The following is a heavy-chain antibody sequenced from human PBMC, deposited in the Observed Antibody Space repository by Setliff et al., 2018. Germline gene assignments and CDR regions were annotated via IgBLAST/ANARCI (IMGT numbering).Heavy chain of an antibody. Sequence: SETLSLTCTVSGGSLSGASIVTWIRQPPGKGLEFIGYVFYSGATKYDPSLKSRVTISVDTSKNQFSLKLSSVTAAGTAVYYCARGGRDGYMDVWGKGTTVTVSS. D-gene: IGHD2-15*01. CDR3: ARGGRDGYMDV. CDR2: VFYSGAT. J-gene: IGHJ6*03. V-gene: IGHV4-59*12. CDR1: GGSLSGAS.